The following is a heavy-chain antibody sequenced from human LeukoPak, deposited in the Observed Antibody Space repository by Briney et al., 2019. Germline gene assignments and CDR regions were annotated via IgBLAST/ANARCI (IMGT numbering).Heavy chain of an antibody. D-gene: IGHD1-26*01. V-gene: IGHV4-31*03. CDR2: IYYSGAT. CDR3: AKGRLGATRFDY. CDR1: GGSISTSGYY. Sequence: SQTLSLTCTVSGGSISTSGYYWSWIRQHPGKGLEWIGYIYYSGATYYNPSLKSRVTISVDMSQDQFSLRLSSVTAADTAVYYCAKGRLGATRFDYWGQGTLVTVSS. J-gene: IGHJ4*02.